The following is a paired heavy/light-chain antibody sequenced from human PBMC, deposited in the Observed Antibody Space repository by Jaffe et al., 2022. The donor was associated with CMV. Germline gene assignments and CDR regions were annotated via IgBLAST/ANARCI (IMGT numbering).Light chain of an antibody. CDR3: QQYNSYWWT. V-gene: IGKV1-5*03. CDR1: QSISSW. CDR2: KAS. J-gene: IGKJ1*01. Sequence: DIQMTQSPSTLSASVGDRVTITCRASQSISSWLAWYQQKPGKAPKLLIYKASSLESGVPSRFSGSGSGTEFTLTISSLQPDDFATYYCQQYNSYWWTFGQGTKVEIK.
Heavy chain of an antibody. CDR1: GFTFSSYA. D-gene: IGHD5-18*01. Sequence: EVQLLESGGGLVQPGGSLRLSCAASGFTFSSYAMSWVRQAPGKGLEWVSAISGSGGSTYYADSVKGRFTISRDNSKNTLYLQMNSLRAEDTAVYYCAKATWIQLTRNLTNDYYYYYGMDVWGQGTTVTVSS. CDR2: ISGSGGST. J-gene: IGHJ6*02. V-gene: IGHV3-23*01. CDR3: AKATWIQLTRNLTNDYYYYYGMDV.